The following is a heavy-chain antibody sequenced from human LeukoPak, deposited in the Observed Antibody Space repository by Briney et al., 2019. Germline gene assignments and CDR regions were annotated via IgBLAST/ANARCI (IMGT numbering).Heavy chain of an antibody. V-gene: IGHV3-23*01. CDR3: AKAAGDTYYRVFDY. CDR1: ASTLSSCA. J-gene: IGHJ4*02. Sequence: GRSLRPSCAAYASTLSSCAMNWARQAPGKGLEWVSGITDNGNNTYYADSVKGRFNISRDNSNNMVFLQMNSLRDDDMAKYYGAKAAGDTYYRVFDYWGQGILVTVSS. CDR2: ITDNGNNT. D-gene: IGHD7-27*01.